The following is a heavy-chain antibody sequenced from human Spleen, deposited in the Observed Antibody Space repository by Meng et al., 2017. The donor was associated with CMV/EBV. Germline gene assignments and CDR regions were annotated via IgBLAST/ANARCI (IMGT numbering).Heavy chain of an antibody. Sequence: SVKVSCKASGGTFSSYTISWVRQAPGQGLEWMGGIIPIFGTANYAQKFQGRVTITTDESTSTAYMELSSLRSEDTAVYYCARPADYCSSTSCYTYGMDVWGQGTTVTVSS. CDR1: GGTFSSYT. D-gene: IGHD2-2*02. CDR3: ARPADYCSSTSCYTYGMDV. V-gene: IGHV1-69*05. CDR2: IIPIFGTA. J-gene: IGHJ6*02.